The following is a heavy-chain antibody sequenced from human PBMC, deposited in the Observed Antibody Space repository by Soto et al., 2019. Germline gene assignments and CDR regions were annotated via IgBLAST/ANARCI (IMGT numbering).Heavy chain of an antibody. CDR3: TAISNYGASNYWYFDL. CDR1: GFTFSGAW. CDR2: IKSKDDGGAT. J-gene: IGHJ2*01. Sequence: GGSLRLSCAGSGFTFSGAWMSWVRQTPGKGLEWLGRIKSKDDGGATDYAAPVKGRFTISRDDSNNTVYLQMNSLKIEDTAVYFCTAISNYGASNYWYFDLWGLGTLVTVS. V-gene: IGHV3-15*01. D-gene: IGHD4-17*01.